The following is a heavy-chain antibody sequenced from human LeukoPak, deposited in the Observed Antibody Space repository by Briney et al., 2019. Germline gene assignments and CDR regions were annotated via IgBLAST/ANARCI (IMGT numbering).Heavy chain of an antibody. CDR1: GASISSGSYY. CDR2: IYTSGST. Sequence: PSETLSLTCTVSGASISSGSYYWSWIRQPAGKGLEWIGRIYTSGSTTYNPSLKSRVTISVDTSKNHCSLRLSSVTAADTAVYYCARGDPVGLFDDWGQGILVTVSS. CDR3: ARGDPVGLFDD. J-gene: IGHJ4*02. D-gene: IGHD1-26*01. V-gene: IGHV4-61*02.